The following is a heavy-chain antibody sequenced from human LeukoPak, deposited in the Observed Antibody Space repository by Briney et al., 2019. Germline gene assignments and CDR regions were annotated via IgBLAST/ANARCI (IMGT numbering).Heavy chain of an antibody. V-gene: IGHV3-64*01. D-gene: IGHD5-18*01. Sequence: GGSLRLSCAASGFTFSSYAMHWVRQAPGKGLEYVSAISSNGGSTYYANSVKGRFTISRDNSKNTLDLQMNSLRAEDTAVYYCARRGHGYGSPFDYWGQGTLVTVSS. J-gene: IGHJ4*02. CDR1: GFTFSSYA. CDR2: ISSNGGST. CDR3: ARRGHGYGSPFDY.